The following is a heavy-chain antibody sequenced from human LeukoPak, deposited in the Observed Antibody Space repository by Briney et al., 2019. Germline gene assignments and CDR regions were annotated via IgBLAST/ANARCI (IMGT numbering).Heavy chain of an antibody. CDR3: ARDILLYQLLYHDAFDI. J-gene: IGHJ3*02. V-gene: IGHV3-21*01. Sequence: GGSLRLSCAASGFTFSGYGMNWVRQAPGKGLEWVSSVSSSSSYIYYADSVKGRFTISRDNAKNSLYLQMNSLRAEDTAVYYCARDILLYQLLYHDAFDIWRQGTMVSVPS. D-gene: IGHD2-2*01. CDR1: GFTFSGYG. CDR2: VSSSSSYI.